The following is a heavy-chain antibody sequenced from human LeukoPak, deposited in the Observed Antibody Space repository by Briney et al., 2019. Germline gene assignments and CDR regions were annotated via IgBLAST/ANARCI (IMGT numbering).Heavy chain of an antibody. Sequence: SVKVSCKASGGTFSSYAISWVRQAPGQGLEWMGRIIPILGIANYAQKFQGRVTITADESTSTAYMELSSLRSEDTAVYYCARGAAVATINYWGQGTLVTVSS. V-gene: IGHV1-69*04. D-gene: IGHD5-24*01. CDR3: ARGAAVATINY. J-gene: IGHJ4*02. CDR2: IIPILGIA. CDR1: GGTFSSYA.